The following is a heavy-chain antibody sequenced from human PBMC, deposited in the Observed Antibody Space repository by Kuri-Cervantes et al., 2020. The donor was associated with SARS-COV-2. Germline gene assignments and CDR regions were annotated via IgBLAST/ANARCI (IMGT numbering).Heavy chain of an antibody. CDR3: TRYSYYDGAGYRQDAFDM. CDR1: GFTFSSYW. J-gene: IGHJ3*02. V-gene: IGHV3-48*04. Sequence: GGSLRLSCAAFGFTFSSYWMSWVRQAPGRGLEWLSYISNTGSTIYYADSVKGRFNISRDNAKNSLSLQMNSLRAEDTAVYYCTRYSYYDGAGYRQDAFDMWGQGTMVTVSS. CDR2: ISNTGSTI. D-gene: IGHD3-22*01.